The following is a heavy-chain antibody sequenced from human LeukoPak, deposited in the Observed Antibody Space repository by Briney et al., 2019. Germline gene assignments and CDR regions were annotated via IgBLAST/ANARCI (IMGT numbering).Heavy chain of an antibody. CDR2: INPSGGST. V-gene: IGHV1-46*03. CDR3: ARSTGEQQLVEEDFDY. CDR1: GYTFTSYY. D-gene: IGHD6-13*01. J-gene: IGHJ4*02. Sequence: ASVKVSCKASGYTFTSYYMHWVGQAPGQGLEWMGIINPSGGSTSYAQKFQGRVTMTRDTSTSTVYMELSSLRSEDTAVYYCARSTGEQQLVEEDFDYWGQGTLVTVSS.